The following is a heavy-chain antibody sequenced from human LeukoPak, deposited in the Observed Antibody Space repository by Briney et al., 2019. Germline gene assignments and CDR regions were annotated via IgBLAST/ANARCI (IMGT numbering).Heavy chain of an antibody. V-gene: IGHV1-18*01. CDR3: ASAGYSSSWYYFDY. D-gene: IGHD6-13*01. CDR1: GYTFTSYG. J-gene: IGHJ4*02. CDR2: ISAYNGNT. Sequence: GASVKVSCKASGYTFTSYGISWVRQAPGQGLEWMGWISAYNGNTDYAQKLQGSVTMTTDTSTSTAYMELRSLRSDDTAVYYCASAGYSSSWYYFDYWGQGTLVTVSS.